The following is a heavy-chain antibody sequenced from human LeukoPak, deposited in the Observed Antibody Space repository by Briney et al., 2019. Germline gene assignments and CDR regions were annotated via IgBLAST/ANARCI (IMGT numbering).Heavy chain of an antibody. Sequence: ASVTVSCKVSLYIFTDYYMHWVQQAPGKGLEWMGLVDPEDGETIYAQKFQGRVTITPDTSTDTAYMELSSLRSEDTAVYYCATASPLLLWFGGLSAFDIWGQGTMVPVSS. CDR3: ATASPLLLWFGGLSAFDI. D-gene: IGHD3-10*01. V-gene: IGHV1-69-2*01. CDR1: LYIFTDYY. CDR2: VDPEDGET. J-gene: IGHJ3*02.